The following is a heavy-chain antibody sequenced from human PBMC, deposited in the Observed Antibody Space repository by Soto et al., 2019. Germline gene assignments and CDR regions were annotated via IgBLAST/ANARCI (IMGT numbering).Heavy chain of an antibody. D-gene: IGHD1-7*01. J-gene: IGHJ6*02. CDR3: ARRNPTGTHYYYYYGMDV. Sequence: QVQLVKSGAEVKKPGSSVKVSCKASGGTFSSYAISWVRQAPGQGLEWMGGIIPIFGTANYAQKFQGRVTITADESTSTAYMELSSLRSEDTAVYYCARRNPTGTHYYYYYGMDVWGQGTTVTVSS. V-gene: IGHV1-69*01. CDR2: IIPIFGTA. CDR1: GGTFSSYA.